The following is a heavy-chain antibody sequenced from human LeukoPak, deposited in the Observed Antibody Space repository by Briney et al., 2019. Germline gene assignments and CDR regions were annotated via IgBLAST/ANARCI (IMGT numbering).Heavy chain of an antibody. V-gene: IGHV7-4-1*01. Sequence: ASVKVSCKASGYTFTGYYMHWVRQAPGQGLEWMGWINTNTGNPTYARDFRGRFVLSVDTSVNTAYLEISGLKTEDTAVYYCARSSRGVIGLLDYWGQGALVAVSS. CDR1: GYTFTGYY. J-gene: IGHJ4*02. CDR2: INTNTGNP. D-gene: IGHD3-10*01. CDR3: ARSSRGVIGLLDY.